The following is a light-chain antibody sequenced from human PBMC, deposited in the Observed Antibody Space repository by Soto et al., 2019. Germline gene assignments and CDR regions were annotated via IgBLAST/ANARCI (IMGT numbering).Light chain of an antibody. CDR2: DVS. CDR1: SSDVGGYNY. J-gene: IGLJ1*01. Sequence: QSVLTQPASVSGSPGQSITISCTGTSSDVGGYNYVSWYQQHPGKAPKLMIYDVSNRPSGVSNRFSGSKSGNTASLTISGLQAEDEAXYYCSSYTSSSTLLYVFGTGTKLTVL. CDR3: SSYTSSSTLLYV. V-gene: IGLV2-14*01.